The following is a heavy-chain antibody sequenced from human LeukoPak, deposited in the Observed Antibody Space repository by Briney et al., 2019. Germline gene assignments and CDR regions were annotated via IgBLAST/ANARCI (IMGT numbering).Heavy chain of an antibody. CDR3: ARERYCSGGSCYSL. CDR2: IIPIFGIA. J-gene: IGHJ4*02. Sequence: ASVKVSCKASGGTFSSYAISWVRQAPGQGLEWMGRIIPIFGIANYAQKFQGRVTITADESTSTAYMELSSLRSEDTAVYYCARERYCSGGSCYSLWGQGTLVTVSS. CDR1: GGTFSSYA. V-gene: IGHV1-69*13. D-gene: IGHD2-15*01.